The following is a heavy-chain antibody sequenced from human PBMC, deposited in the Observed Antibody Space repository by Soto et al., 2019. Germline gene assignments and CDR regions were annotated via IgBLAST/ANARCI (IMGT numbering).Heavy chain of an antibody. CDR3: ARGVWGEGDSYYYGMDV. Sequence: QVQLVESGGGVVQPGRSLRLSCAASGFTFSSYAMHWVRQAPGKGLEGVAVISYDGSNKYYADSVKGRFTISRYNSKNTLYLQMNILRAEDTAVYYCARGVWGEGDSYYYGMDVWGQGTTVTVSS. CDR2: ISYDGSNK. V-gene: IGHV3-30-3*01. J-gene: IGHJ6*02. CDR1: GFTFSSYA. D-gene: IGHD7-27*01.